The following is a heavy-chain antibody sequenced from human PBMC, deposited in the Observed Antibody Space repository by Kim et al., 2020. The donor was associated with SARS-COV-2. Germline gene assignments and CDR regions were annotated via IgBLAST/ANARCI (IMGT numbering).Heavy chain of an antibody. CDR3: ARSNWGLGYYFDY. V-gene: IGHV4-31*03. CDR1: GGSVSSGGYY. CDR2: IYYSGST. J-gene: IGHJ4*02. Sequence: SETLSLTCTVSGGSVSSGGYYWSWIRQHPGKGLEWIGYIYYSGSTYYNPSLKSRVTISVDTSKNQFSLKLSSVTAADTAVYYCARSNWGLGYYFDYWGQGTLVTVSS. D-gene: IGHD7-27*01.